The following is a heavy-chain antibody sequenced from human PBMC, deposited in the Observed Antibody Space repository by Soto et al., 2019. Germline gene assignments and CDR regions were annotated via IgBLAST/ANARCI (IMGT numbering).Heavy chain of an antibody. CDR1: GGSISNTAW. V-gene: IGHV4-4*02. CDR2: ISHSGSA. CDR3: ATQTISYTWDV. J-gene: IGHJ6*02. D-gene: IGHD1-1*01. Sequence: QVQLQESGPGLVKPSGTLSLTCAVSGGSISNTAWWTWVRQPPGKGLEWIGEISHSGSATYNPSLQSRVAMSLDNSNNQFSLRLSSVIAADTAVYYCATQTISYTWDVWGQGTTVTVS.